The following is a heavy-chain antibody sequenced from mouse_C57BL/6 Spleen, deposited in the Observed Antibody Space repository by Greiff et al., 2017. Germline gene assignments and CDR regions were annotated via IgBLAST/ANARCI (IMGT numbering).Heavy chain of an antibody. V-gene: IGHV1-52*01. Sequence: QVQLQQPGAELVRPGSSVKLSCKASGYTFTSYWMHWVKQRPIQGLEWIGNIDPSDSETHYNQKFKGKATFTADTSSNTAYMQLSSLTTEDSAIYYCARRGDSKAFAYWGQGTLVTVSA. CDR3: ARRGDSKAFAY. CDR1: GYTFTSYW. CDR2: IDPSDSET. J-gene: IGHJ3*01. D-gene: IGHD2-5*01.